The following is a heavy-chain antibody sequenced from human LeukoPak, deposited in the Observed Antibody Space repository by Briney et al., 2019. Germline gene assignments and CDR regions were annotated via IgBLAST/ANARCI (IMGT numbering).Heavy chain of an antibody. J-gene: IGHJ4*02. CDR3: AKDPDPTYSYGKTSFDY. D-gene: IGHD5-18*01. CDR1: GFTFSSYG. Sequence: GGSLRLSCAASGFTFSSYGMHWVRQAPGKGLEWVSAISGSGGSTYYADSVKGRFTISRDNSKNTQYLQMNSLRAEDTAVYYCAKDPDPTYSYGKTSFDYWGQGTLVTVSS. CDR2: ISGSGGST. V-gene: IGHV3-23*01.